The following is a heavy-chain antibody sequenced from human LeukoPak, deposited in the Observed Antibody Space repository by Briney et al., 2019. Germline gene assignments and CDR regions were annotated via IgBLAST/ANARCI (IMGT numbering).Heavy chain of an antibody. Sequence: SETLSLTCTVSGGSISSGSYHWSWIRQPAGKGLEWIGRIYTNENTNYSPSLKSRVTISVDTSKSQFSLKLSSVTAADTAVYYCASGGRAWTDYFDYWGQGTLVTVSS. V-gene: IGHV4-61*02. CDR1: GGSISSGSYH. CDR2: IYTNENT. D-gene: IGHD3/OR15-3a*01. CDR3: ASGGRAWTDYFDY. J-gene: IGHJ4*02.